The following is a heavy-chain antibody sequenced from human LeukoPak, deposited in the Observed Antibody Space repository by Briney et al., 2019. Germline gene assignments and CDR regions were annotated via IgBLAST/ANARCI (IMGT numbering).Heavy chain of an antibody. CDR1: GGSISSYY. D-gene: IGHD1-7*01. V-gene: IGHV3-48*01. CDR3: ARERGLELLTY. Sequence: ETLSLTCTVSGGSISSYYWSWVRQAPGKGLEWVSYISSSGTTIYYADSVKGRFTVSRDNAKNSLFLQMNSLRAEDTAVYYCARERGLELLTYWGQGALVTVSS. CDR2: ISSSGTTI. J-gene: IGHJ4*02.